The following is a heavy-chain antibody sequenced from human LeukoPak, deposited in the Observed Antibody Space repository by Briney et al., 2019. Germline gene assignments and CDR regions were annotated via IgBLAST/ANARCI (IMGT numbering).Heavy chain of an antibody. Sequence: SETLSLTCTVSGGSISSGGYYWSWIRQHPGKGLEWIGYIYYSGSTYYNPSLKSRVTISVDTSKNQFSLKLSSVTAADTAVYYCAREESSYWYFDLWGRGTLVTVSS. D-gene: IGHD3-10*01. CDR2: IYYSGST. CDR3: AREESSYWYFDL. J-gene: IGHJ2*01. V-gene: IGHV4-31*03. CDR1: GGSISSGGYY.